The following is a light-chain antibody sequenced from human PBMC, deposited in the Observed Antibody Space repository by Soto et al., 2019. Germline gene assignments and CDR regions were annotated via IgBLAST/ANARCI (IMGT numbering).Light chain of an antibody. J-gene: IGLJ1*01. CDR3: SSYASSSTYV. Sequence: QSALTQPASVSGSPGQSITISCTGTSSDVGYYNHVSWYQQHPGRAPKLMIYDVTNRPSGVSNRFFGSKSGNTASLTISGLQAEDDADYYCSSYASSSTYVFGTGTKVTVL. V-gene: IGLV2-14*03. CDR1: SSDVGYYNH. CDR2: DVT.